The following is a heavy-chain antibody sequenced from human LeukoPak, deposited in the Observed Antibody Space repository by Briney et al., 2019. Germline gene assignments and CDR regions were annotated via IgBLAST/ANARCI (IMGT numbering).Heavy chain of an antibody. CDR1: GYTFTSYD. Sequence: GAAVKVSCKASGYTFTSYDINWVRQATGQGLQWMGWMNPNSGNTGYAQKFQGRVTITRNTSISTAYMELSSLRSEDTAVYYCAAKGNGYTGIYVFAHWGQGTLVTVSS. CDR2: MNPNSGNT. J-gene: IGHJ4*02. D-gene: IGHD1-26*01. V-gene: IGHV1-8*03. CDR3: AAKGNGYTGIYVFAH.